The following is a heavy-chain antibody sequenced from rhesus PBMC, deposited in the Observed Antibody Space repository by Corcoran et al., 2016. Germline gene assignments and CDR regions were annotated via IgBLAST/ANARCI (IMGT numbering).Heavy chain of an antibody. J-gene: IGHJ2*01. CDR2: INGNSRTT. D-gene: IGHD4-23*01. Sequence: QVQLQESGPGLVKPSETLSLTCAVSGASISSYWWNWIRQPPGKGLEWIGEINGNSRTTTSTPPLRCRVTISKDASKNQFSLKLSSVTAADTAVYYCARDPYSNYDSWYFDLWGPGTPITISS. CDR3: ARDPYSNYDSWYFDL. V-gene: IGHV4-80*01. CDR1: GASISSYW.